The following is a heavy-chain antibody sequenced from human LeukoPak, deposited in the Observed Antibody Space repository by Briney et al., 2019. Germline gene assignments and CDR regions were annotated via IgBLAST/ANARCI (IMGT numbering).Heavy chain of an antibody. V-gene: IGHV3-48*03. J-gene: IGHJ5*02. Sequence: GGSLRLSCAASGFTFSSYGMNWVRQAPGKGLEWVSYISSSGSTIYYADSVKGRFTISRDNAKNSLYLQMNSLRAEDTAVYYCARTNTVTTLSGVKSPNWFDPWGQGTLVTVSS. CDR1: GFTFSSYG. CDR2: ISSSGSTI. CDR3: ARTNTVTTLSGVKSPNWFDP. D-gene: IGHD4-17*01.